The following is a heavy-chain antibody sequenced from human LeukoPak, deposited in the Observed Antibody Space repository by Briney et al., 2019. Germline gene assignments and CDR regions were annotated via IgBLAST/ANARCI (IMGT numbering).Heavy chain of an antibody. CDR1: GYTFTEYY. CDR3: ARGQSLNDY. J-gene: IGHJ4*02. Sequence: ASVKVSCKASGYTFTEYYMHWVRQAPGRGLEWMGWTNPNSGGANYAENFQGRVTMTRDTSISTAYMELSSLRYDDTALYYCARGQSLNDYWGQGTLVTVSS. V-gene: IGHV1-2*02. CDR2: TNPNSGGA.